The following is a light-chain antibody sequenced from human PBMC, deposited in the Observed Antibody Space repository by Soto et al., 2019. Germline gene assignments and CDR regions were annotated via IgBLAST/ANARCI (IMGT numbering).Light chain of an antibody. CDR2: GAS. V-gene: IGKV3-20*01. J-gene: IGKJ3*01. Sequence: EIVLTQSPGTLALSPGERATLSCRASQSVSSSYLAWYQQKPGQAPRLLIYGASSRATGIPDRFSDSGSRTVFTLTKSRLEPEDFAVYYCQQYCSSPIFTFGPGAKGDIK. CDR3: QQYCSSPIFT. CDR1: QSVSSSY.